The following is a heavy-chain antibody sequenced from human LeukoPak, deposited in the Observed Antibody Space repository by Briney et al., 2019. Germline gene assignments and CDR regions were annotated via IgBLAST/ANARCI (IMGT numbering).Heavy chain of an antibody. CDR3: ARDSGYEIVDP. V-gene: IGHV3-74*01. Sequence: PGGCLRLSCVASGFAFNTYWMHWVRQGPGKGLEWVSRFNRDGVSTSYADSVKGRFTISRDNAKNTVYLQMNSLRAEDTAVYYCARDSGYEIVDPWGQGTLVTVSS. J-gene: IGHJ5*02. D-gene: IGHD5-12*01. CDR1: GFAFNTYW. CDR2: FNRDGVST.